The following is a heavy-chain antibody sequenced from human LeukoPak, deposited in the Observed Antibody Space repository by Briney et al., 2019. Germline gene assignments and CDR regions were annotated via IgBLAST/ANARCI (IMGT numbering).Heavy chain of an antibody. J-gene: IGHJ3*01. Sequence: GGSLRLSCAASGFTFSNAWMDWVRQAPGKGLEWVGRIKSKTDGGTVDYTTPVKGRFTISRDDSKNTLYLQMNSLKTEDTAVYYCTTNYYGSGSYSSEAFDVWGQGTMVTVSS. CDR3: TTNYYGSGSYSSEAFDV. CDR1: GFTFSNAW. D-gene: IGHD3-10*01. V-gene: IGHV3-15*01. CDR2: IKSKTDGGTV.